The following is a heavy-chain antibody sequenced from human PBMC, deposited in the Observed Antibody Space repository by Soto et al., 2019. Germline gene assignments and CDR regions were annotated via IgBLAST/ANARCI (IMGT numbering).Heavy chain of an antibody. V-gene: IGHV3-23*01. CDR2: ISASGGST. Sequence: EVQLLESGGGLVQPGGSLRLSCAASGFTFSSYVMSWVRQAPGKGLEWVSTISASGGSTYYPDSLRGRFTISRDNSKNPLYLQMNSLRADDTAIYYCAKDKGYTSGHELWLNWGQGTLVTVSS. CDR1: GFTFSSYV. J-gene: IGHJ4*02. CDR3: AKDKGYTSGHELWLN. D-gene: IGHD3-10*01.